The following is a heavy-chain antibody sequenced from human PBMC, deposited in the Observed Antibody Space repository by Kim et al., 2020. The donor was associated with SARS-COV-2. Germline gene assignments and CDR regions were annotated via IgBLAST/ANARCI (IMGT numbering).Heavy chain of an antibody. Sequence: GGSLRLSCAASGFTFASSAMTWVRQAPGKGLEWVSFIYTGVSSTYYADSVKGRFTISRDNSNNTLYLQMNSLRVEDTAVYYCSRGRVLSWLTSTPYYFDYWGQGVLVTVSS. CDR1: GFTFASSA. CDR3: SRGRVLSWLTSTPYYFDY. CDR2: IYTGVSST. V-gene: IGHV3-23*03. D-gene: IGHD2-21*02. J-gene: IGHJ4*02.